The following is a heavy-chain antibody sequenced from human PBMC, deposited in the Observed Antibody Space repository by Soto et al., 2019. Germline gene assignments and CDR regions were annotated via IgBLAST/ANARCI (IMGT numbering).Heavy chain of an antibody. V-gene: IGHV4-61*05. J-gene: IGHJ4*02. D-gene: IGHD1-1*01. CDR1: GGSITGGSISSTTYY. CDR2: IYYSGST. Sequence: SETLSLTCTVSGGSITGGSISSTTYYWGWIRQPPGKGLEYIGYIYYSGSTNYNPSLKSRVTISVDTSKNQFSLKLSSVTAADTAVYYCARASRNWNFDYWGQGTLVTVSS. CDR3: ARASRNWNFDY.